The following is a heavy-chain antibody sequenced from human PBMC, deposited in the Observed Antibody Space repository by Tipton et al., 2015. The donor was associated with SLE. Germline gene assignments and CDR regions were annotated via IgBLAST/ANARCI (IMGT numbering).Heavy chain of an antibody. D-gene: IGHD2-21*01. CDR1: GGSISSYY. CDR2: IYYSGST. J-gene: IGHJ5*02. CDR3: ARGAVLIQDNSWFDP. Sequence: TLSLTCTVSGGSISSYYWSWIRQPPGKGLEWIGYIYYSGSTNYNPSLKSRVTISVDTSKNQFSLKLSSVTAADTAVYYCARGAVLIQDNSWFDPWGQATLVSVP. V-gene: IGHV4-59*01.